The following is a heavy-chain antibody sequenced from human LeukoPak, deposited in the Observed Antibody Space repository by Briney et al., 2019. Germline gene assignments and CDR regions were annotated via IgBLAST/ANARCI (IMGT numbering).Heavy chain of an antibody. CDR3: AREGGDILTRTFDP. D-gene: IGHD3-9*01. V-gene: IGHV4-59*01. Sequence: SETLSLTCTVSGGSISSYYWSWIRQPPGKGLEWIGYIYYSGSTNYNPSLKSRVTISVDTSKNQFSLKLSSVTAADTAVYYCAREGGDILTRTFDPWGQGTLVTVSS. CDR2: IYYSGST. CDR1: GGSISSYY. J-gene: IGHJ5*02.